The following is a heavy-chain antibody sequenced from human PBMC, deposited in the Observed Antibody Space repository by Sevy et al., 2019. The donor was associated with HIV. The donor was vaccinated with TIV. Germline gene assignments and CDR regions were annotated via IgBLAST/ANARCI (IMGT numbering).Heavy chain of an antibody. J-gene: IGHJ6*02. Sequence: GGSLRLSCAVSGFTFRNFWMSWVRQAPGKGLEWVANIRQDGSEKYYVDSVRGRFTISRDNAKNSLFLQLNSLRADDTAIYFCAKSYFGSENSYGMDLWGRGTTVTVSS. V-gene: IGHV3-7*01. CDR2: IRQDGSEK. D-gene: IGHD3-10*01. CDR3: AKSYFGSENSYGMDL. CDR1: GFTFRNFW.